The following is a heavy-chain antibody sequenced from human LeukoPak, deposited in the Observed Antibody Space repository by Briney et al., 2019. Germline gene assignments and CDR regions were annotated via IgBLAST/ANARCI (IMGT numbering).Heavy chain of an antibody. J-gene: IGHJ3*02. CDR2: ISAYNGNT. V-gene: IGHV1-18*01. CDR3: ARVGYYYDSSGYYEVYAFDI. Sequence: ASVKVSCKASGYTFTSYGISWVRQAPGQGLEWMGWISAYNGNTNYAQKLQGRVTMTTDTSTSTAYMELRSLRSDDTAVYYCARVGYYYDSSGYYEVYAFDIWGQGTMVTVSS. CDR1: GYTFTSYG. D-gene: IGHD3-22*01.